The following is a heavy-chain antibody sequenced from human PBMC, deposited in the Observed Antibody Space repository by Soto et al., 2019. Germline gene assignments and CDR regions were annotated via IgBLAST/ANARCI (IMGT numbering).Heavy chain of an antibody. CDR2: INHSGST. D-gene: IGHD3-16*01. J-gene: IGHJ6*02. V-gene: IGHV4-34*01. CDR1: GGSISGYY. Sequence: SETLSLTCTVSGGSISGYYWSWIRQLPGNVLEWIGEINHSGSTNYNPSLKSRVTISVDTSKNQFSLKLSSVTAADTAVYYCARGLGGVWYYYYGMDVWGQGTTVTVSS. CDR3: ARGLGGVWYYYYGMDV.